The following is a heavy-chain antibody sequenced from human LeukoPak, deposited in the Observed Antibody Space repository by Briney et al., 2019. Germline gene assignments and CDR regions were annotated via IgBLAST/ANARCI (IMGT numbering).Heavy chain of an antibody. D-gene: IGHD4-17*01. CDR1: GFTFTTYA. Sequence: GGSLRLSCAASGFTFTTYAMNWVRQAPGKGLEWVSAIINSGGSTYYADSVKGRFTISRDNSKNTLYLQMNSLRAEDTAVYYCAKDIYCDSGGDDYWGQGNLVTVSS. J-gene: IGHJ4*02. V-gene: IGHV3-23*01. CDR2: IINSGGST. CDR3: AKDIYCDSGGDDY.